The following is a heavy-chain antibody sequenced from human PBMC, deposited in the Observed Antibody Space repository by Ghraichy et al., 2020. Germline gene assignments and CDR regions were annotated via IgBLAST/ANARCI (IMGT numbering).Heavy chain of an antibody. V-gene: IGHV3-48*01. CDR3: ARGVGSTGYSCAH. CDR1: GFTFNSYG. CDR2: ISSSSSTI. Sequence: GGSLRLSCAASGFTFNSYGMTWVRQAPGKGLEWLSYISSSSSTIYYADSVEGRFTISRDNAKNSLYLQMNSLRAEDTAVYYRARGVGSTGYSCAHWGQGTLVTVSS. J-gene: IGHJ4*02. D-gene: IGHD3-22*01.